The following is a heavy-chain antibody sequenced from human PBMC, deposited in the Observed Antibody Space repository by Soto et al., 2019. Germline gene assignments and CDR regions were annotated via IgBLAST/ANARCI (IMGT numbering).Heavy chain of an antibody. Sequence: SETLSLTCAVYGGSFSGYYWSWIRQPPGKGLEWIGEINHSGSTNYNPSLKSRVTISVDTSKNQFSLKLSSVTAADTAVYYCASGGYQLLYYYYYSMDVWGQGTTVTVSS. J-gene: IGHJ6*02. CDR1: GGSFSGYY. D-gene: IGHD2-2*01. CDR3: ASGGYQLLYYYYYSMDV. CDR2: INHSGST. V-gene: IGHV4-34*01.